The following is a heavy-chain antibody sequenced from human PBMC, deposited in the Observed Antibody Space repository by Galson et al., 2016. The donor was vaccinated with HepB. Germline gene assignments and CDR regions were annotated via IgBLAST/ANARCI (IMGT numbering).Heavy chain of an antibody. CDR1: GFTFNTYA. CDR3: ARTLNFYEPFDS. V-gene: IGHV3-30*04. CDR2: LSYDGSNK. J-gene: IGHJ4*02. D-gene: IGHD2/OR15-2a*01. Sequence: SLRLSCAVSGFTFNTYAMHWVRQAPGKGLEWMAVLSYDGSNKYYADSVKGRFTISRDNSKNTLYLQMNSLRVEDTAVYFCARTLNFYEPFDSWGQGTLVTVSS.